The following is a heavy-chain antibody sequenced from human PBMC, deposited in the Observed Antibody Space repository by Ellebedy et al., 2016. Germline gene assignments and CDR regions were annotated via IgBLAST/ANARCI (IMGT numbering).Heavy chain of an antibody. CDR1: GYTFTTHG. CDR3: AREVVLTVGRDYYYHMDV. D-gene: IGHD3-22*01. V-gene: IGHV5-51*01. Sequence: GESLKISXQASGYTFTTHGIAWVRHMSGKGLEWMGIIYPGDSSTRFSPSFQGQVTISVDKSINTAYLQWSSLKASDTAMYFCAREVVLTVGRDYYYHMDVWGNGTTVTVSS. J-gene: IGHJ6*03. CDR2: IYPGDSST.